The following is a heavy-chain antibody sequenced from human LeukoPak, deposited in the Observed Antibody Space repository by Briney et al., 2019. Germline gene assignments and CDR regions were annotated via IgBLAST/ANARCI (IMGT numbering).Heavy chain of an antibody. CDR2: ISYDGSHK. Sequence: GGSLRLSCAASGFTFSSYGMHWVRQAPGKGPEWVAVISYDGSHKYYAESVKGRFTISRDNSKNTLYLQMNSLRAEDTAVYYCAKSKGLVVVGGTFDYWGLGTLVTVSS. CDR1: GFTFSSYG. J-gene: IGHJ4*02. D-gene: IGHD2-15*01. V-gene: IGHV3-30*18. CDR3: AKSKGLVVVGGTFDY.